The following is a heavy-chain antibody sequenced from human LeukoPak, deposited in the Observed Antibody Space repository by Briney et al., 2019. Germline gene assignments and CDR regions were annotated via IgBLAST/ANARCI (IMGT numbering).Heavy chain of an antibody. Sequence: GESLKISCKASGYSFTTYWIGWVRQLPGKGLEWMGIIYPGDSDTRYSPSFQGQVTISADKSISTAYLQWSSLKASDTAMYYCARRGSSDAFDIWGQGTMVTVSS. V-gene: IGHV5-51*01. J-gene: IGHJ3*02. CDR2: IYPGDSDT. CDR1: GYSFTTYW. D-gene: IGHD6-6*01. CDR3: ARRGSSDAFDI.